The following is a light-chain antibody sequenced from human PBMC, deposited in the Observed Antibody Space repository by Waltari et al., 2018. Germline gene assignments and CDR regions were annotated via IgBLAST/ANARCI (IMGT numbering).Light chain of an antibody. CDR3: SSYRKSSTAGGV. CDR1: SSDVGGYNY. Sequence: QSALTQPASVSGSPGQSITIPCTGTSSDVGGYNYVSWYQQHPGKAPKLMIYYVTNRASGVSSRCTGSKSGNTASLTISGLQTDDEADYYCSSYRKSSTAGGVFGTGTKVTVL. J-gene: IGLJ1*01. V-gene: IGLV2-14*03. CDR2: YVT.